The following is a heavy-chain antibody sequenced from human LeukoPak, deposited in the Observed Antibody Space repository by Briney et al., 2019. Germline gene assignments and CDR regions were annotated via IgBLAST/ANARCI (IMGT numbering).Heavy chain of an antibody. CDR2: IIPIFGTA. D-gene: IGHD2-2*02. CDR3: ARDECRSSTSCYNYY. Sequence: SVKVSCKAPGGTFSSYAISWVRQAPGQGLEWMGGIIPIFGTANYAQKFQGRVTITADESTSTAYMELSSLRSEDTAVYYCARDECRSSTSCYNYYWGQGTLVTVSS. J-gene: IGHJ4*02. V-gene: IGHV1-69*13. CDR1: GGTFSSYA.